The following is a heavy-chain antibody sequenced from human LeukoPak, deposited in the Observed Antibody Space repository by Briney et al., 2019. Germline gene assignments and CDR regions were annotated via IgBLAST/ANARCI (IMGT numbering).Heavy chain of an antibody. CDR3: ARGELSSSSGGYFDH. CDR1: GFSFISYG. J-gene: IGHJ4*02. D-gene: IGHD6-6*01. CDR2: ISDDGRRK. V-gene: IGHV3-30*03. Sequence: GGSLRLSCAASGFSFISYGMHWVRQAPGKGLEWVGVISDDGRRKDYADAVKGRFTISRDNSKDTLYLQMNSLRVEDTAIYYCARGELSSSSGGYFDHWGQGTLVTVSS.